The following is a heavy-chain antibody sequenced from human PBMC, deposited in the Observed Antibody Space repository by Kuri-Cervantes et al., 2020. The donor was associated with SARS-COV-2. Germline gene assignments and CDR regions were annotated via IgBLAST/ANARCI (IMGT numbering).Heavy chain of an antibody. D-gene: IGHD3-10*01. Sequence: GSLRLSCTVSGGPISSYYWSWIRQPPGKGLDWIGYIHYSGRANYNPSLKSRVTISVDTSKNQFSLKLSSVTAADTAVYYCERGWDYGSGSYYPRGDYGMDVWGQGTTVTVSS. CDR1: GGPISSYY. J-gene: IGHJ6*02. CDR3: ERGWDYGSGSYYPRGDYGMDV. CDR2: IHYSGRA. V-gene: IGHV4-59*01.